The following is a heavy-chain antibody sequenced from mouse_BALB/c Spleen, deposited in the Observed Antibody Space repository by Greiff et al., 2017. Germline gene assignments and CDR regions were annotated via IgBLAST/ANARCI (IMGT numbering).Heavy chain of an antibody. CDR3: SLAPWFAD. D-gene: IGHD6-1*01. CDR1: GFSLTSYG. J-gene: IGHJ3*01. CDR2: IWSGGST. V-gene: IGHV2-2*02. Sequence: VQLQESGPGLVQPSQSLSITCPVSGFSLTSYGVHWVRQSPGKGLEWLGVIWSGGSTDYNAAFISRLSISKDNSKSQVFFKMNSLQANDTAIYYCSLAPWFADWGQGTLVTVSA.